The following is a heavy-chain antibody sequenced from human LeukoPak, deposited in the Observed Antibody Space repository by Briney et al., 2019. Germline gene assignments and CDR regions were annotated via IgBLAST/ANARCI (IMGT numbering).Heavy chain of an antibody. Sequence: PGGSLRLSCAASGFTFSSYGMSWARQAPGKGLEWVSSISGSGGGTYYGDSVKGRFTISRDNSKNALYLQMNSLRAEDTAVYYCAKLDSGSREWGQGTLVTVSS. V-gene: IGHV3-23*01. D-gene: IGHD6-19*01. CDR3: AKLDSGSRE. CDR1: GFTFSSYG. J-gene: IGHJ4*02. CDR2: ISGSGGGT.